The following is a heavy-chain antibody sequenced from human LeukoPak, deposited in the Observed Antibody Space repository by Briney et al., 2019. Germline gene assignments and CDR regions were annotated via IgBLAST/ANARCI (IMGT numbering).Heavy chain of an antibody. J-gene: IGHJ4*02. V-gene: IGHV3-21*01. CDR2: ISSSSSYI. Sequence: GGSLRLSCAASGFTFSSHSMNWVRQAPGKGLEWVSSISSSSSYIYYADSVKGRFTISRDNAKNSLYLQMNSLRAEDTAVYYCARGDPYGDYGVPSDYWGQGTLVTVSS. D-gene: IGHD4-17*01. CDR1: GFTFSSHS. CDR3: ARGDPYGDYGVPSDY.